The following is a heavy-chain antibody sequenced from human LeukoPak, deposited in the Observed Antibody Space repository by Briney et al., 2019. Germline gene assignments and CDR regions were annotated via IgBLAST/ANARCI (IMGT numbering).Heavy chain of an antibody. CDR3: AKALYDSSGPAFDI. J-gene: IGHJ3*02. Sequence: GGSLRLSCAASGFTFSTYWMHWVRQAPGKGLEWVAFIRYDGSNKYYADSVKGRFTISRDNSKNTLYLQMNSLRAEDTAVYYCAKALYDSSGPAFDIWGQGTMVTVSS. CDR1: GFTFSTYW. V-gene: IGHV3-30*02. CDR2: IRYDGSNK. D-gene: IGHD3-22*01.